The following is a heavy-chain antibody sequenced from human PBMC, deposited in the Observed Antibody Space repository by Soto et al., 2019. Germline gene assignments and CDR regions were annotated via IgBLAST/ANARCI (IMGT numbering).Heavy chain of an antibody. Sequence: GASVKVSCKASGYNFINYGITWVRQAPGQGLEWMGWISVHNGNIKYAQKLQGRVTVTTDTSTSTAYMELRSLRSDDTAVYYCVRDLDGSGSYYTDYWGPGTVVTVPQ. CDR1: GYNFINYG. J-gene: IGHJ4*02. CDR2: ISVHNGNI. D-gene: IGHD3-10*01. V-gene: IGHV1-18*01. CDR3: VRDLDGSGSYYTDY.